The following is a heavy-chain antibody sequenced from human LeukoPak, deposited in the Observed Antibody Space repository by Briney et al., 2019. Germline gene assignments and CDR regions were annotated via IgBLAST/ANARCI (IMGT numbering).Heavy chain of an antibody. CDR1: GFYFSSHW. D-gene: IGHD4-23*01. CDR2: IKSDGSSI. Sequence: GGSLRLSCAASGFYFSSHWMNWVRQAPGKGLVWVSRIKSDGSSILYADSVKGRFTISRDNAKNTLWLQMNSLRAEDTAVYHCARDLDYGGYSNFDFWGQGTLVTVSS. J-gene: IGHJ4*02. V-gene: IGHV3-74*01. CDR3: ARDLDYGGYSNFDF.